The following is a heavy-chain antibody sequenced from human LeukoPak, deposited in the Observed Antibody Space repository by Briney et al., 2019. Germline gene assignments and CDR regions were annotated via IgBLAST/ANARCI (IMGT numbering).Heavy chain of an antibody. D-gene: IGHD3-22*01. CDR3: ATLQSSGYDYSGY. J-gene: IGHJ4*02. Sequence: SETLSLTCTVSGGSISSYYWSWIRQPPGKGLEWIGYIYYSGSTDYNPSLKSRVTMSVDASKNQFSLKLSSVTAADTAVYYCATLQSSGYDYSGYWGRGILVTVSS. CDR1: GGSISSYY. CDR2: IYYSGST. V-gene: IGHV4-59*08.